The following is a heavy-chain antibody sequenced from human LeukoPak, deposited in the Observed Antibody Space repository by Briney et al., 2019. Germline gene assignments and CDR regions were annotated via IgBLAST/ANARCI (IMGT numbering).Heavy chain of an antibody. CDR2: IKSKAHGGTT. Sequence: PGGSLRLSCAASGFTFSNAWMTWVRQAPGKGLEWVGRIKSKAHGGTTDYAAPVKGRFTISRDDSKNTLYLQMNSLKTEDTAVYYCTTGIDDSSGYFDYWGQGTLVTVSS. V-gene: IGHV3-15*01. J-gene: IGHJ4*02. D-gene: IGHD3-22*01. CDR3: TTGIDDSSGYFDY. CDR1: GFTFSNAW.